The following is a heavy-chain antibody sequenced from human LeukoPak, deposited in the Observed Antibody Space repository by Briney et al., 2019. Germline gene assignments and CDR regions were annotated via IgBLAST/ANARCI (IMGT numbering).Heavy chain of an antibody. J-gene: IGHJ4*02. CDR3: ARVSPPGYGILEN. Sequence: PSETLSLTCSVSGDSLGIYKWSWIRQPAGKGLEWIGRINAGGDTNYNPSLESRVTMSVDTSKNQFSLRLSSLTAADTAVYYCARVSPPGYGILENWGQGALVTVSS. D-gene: IGHD5-18*01. CDR1: GDSLGIYK. V-gene: IGHV4-4*07. CDR2: INAGGDT.